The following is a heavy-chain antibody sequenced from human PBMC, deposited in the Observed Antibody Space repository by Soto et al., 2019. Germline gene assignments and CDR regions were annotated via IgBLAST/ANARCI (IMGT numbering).Heavy chain of an antibody. D-gene: IGHD3-16*02. CDR1: GGSISSSNW. CDR2: IFHNGNT. Sequence: QVQLQESGPGLVKPSGTLSLTCAVSGGSISSSNWWSWVRQPPGKGLEWIGEIFHNGNTYSNPSLTGRVTMSVDKSKNQFSLNLNSVTAADTAVYYCASRSYAMDIWGQGTTLTV. V-gene: IGHV4-4*02. J-gene: IGHJ6*02. CDR3: ASRSYAMDI.